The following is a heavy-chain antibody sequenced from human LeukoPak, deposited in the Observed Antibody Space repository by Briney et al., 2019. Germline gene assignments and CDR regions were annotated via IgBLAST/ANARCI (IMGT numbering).Heavy chain of an antibody. V-gene: IGHV3-30*02. Sequence: GGSLRLSCAASGFTFSTYGMHWVRQAPGKGLEWVAFIRYDGSNKYYADSVKGRFTISRDNSKNTMYLQMNSLRPEDTAVYYCAKSAYCSGGTCYPKTFDDWGQGTLVTVSS. J-gene: IGHJ4*02. D-gene: IGHD2-15*01. CDR2: IRYDGSNK. CDR3: AKSAYCSGGTCYPKTFDD. CDR1: GFTFSTYG.